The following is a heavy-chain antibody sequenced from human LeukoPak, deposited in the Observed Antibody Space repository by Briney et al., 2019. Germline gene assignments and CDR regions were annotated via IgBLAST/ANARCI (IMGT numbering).Heavy chain of an antibody. CDR3: AVRGSYHL. Sequence: PGGSLRLPCAASGFTFSSNAIHWVRQAPGKGLEWVAMILSDGNNDYYADAVKGRFTISRDNSKNTLYLQMNSLRAEDTAVYYCAVRGSYHLWGQGTLVTVSS. CDR2: ILSDGNND. D-gene: IGHD3-10*01. J-gene: IGHJ4*02. CDR1: GFTFSSNA. V-gene: IGHV3-30*03.